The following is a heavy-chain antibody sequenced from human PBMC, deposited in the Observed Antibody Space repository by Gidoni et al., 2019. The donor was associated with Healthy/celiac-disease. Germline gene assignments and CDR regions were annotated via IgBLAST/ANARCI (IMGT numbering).Heavy chain of an antibody. D-gene: IGHD3-22*01. CDR3: ARELYYYDSSGYSAFDI. Sequence: EVQLVESGGGLVQPGGSLRLSCAASGFTFSSYRMSWVRQAPGKGLEWVANIKQDGSEKYYVDSVKGRFTISRDNAKNSLYLQMNSLRAEDTAVYYCARELYYYDSSGYSAFDIWGQGTMVTVSS. CDR2: IKQDGSEK. J-gene: IGHJ3*02. V-gene: IGHV3-7*01. CDR1: GFTFSSYR.